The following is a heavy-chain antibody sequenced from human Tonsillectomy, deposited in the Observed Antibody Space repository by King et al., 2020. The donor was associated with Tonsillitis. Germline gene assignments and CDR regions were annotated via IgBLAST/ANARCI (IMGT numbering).Heavy chain of an antibody. CDR3: AKSLSAYSSSFFSFDY. CDR1: GFTFDDYA. Sequence: VQLVESGGGLVQPGRSLRLSCAASGFTFDDYAMHCVRQAPGKGLEWVSGIRWNSGSICYADSVKGRFTIPRDNAKNSLYLQMNSLRAEDTALYYCAKSLSAYSSSFFSFDYWGQGTLVTVSS. D-gene: IGHD6-13*01. V-gene: IGHV3-9*01. CDR2: IRWNSGSI. J-gene: IGHJ4*02.